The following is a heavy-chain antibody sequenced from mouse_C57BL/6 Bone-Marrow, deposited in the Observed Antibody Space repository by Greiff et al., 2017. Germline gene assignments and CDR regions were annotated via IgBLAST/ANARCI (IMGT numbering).Heavy chain of an antibody. J-gene: IGHJ3*01. V-gene: IGHV5-6*01. Sequence: DVHLVESGGDLVKPGGSLKLSCAASGFTFSSYGMSWVRQTPDKRLEWVATISSGGSYTYYPDSVKGRFTISRDNAKNTLYLQMSSLKSEDTAMYYCARRGGYYEGFAYWGQGTLVTVSA. CDR2: ISSGGSYT. CDR3: ARRGGYYEGFAY. D-gene: IGHD2-3*01. CDR1: GFTFSSYG.